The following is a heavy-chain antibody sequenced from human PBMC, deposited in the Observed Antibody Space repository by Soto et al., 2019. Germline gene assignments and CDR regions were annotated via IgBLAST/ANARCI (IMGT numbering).Heavy chain of an antibody. CDR1: GGTFSSYA. D-gene: IGHD3-10*01. V-gene: IGHV1-69*06. J-gene: IGHJ3*02. CDR2: IIPIFGTA. Sequence: QVQLVQSGAEVKKPGSSVKVSCKASGGTFSSYAISWVRQAPGQGLEWMGGIIPIFGTANYVQKFQGRVTITANKSTGTAYMELSSLRSEDTAVYYCARHLGYYGSGCRTSINAFDICVQETMVTDST. CDR3: ARHLGYYGSGCRTSINAFDI.